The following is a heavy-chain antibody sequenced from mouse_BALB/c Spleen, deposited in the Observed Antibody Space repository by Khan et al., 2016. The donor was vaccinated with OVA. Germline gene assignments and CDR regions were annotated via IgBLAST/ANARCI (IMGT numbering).Heavy chain of an antibody. D-gene: IGHD4-1*01. CDR1: GFTFSSYS. Sequence: EVELVESEGDLVKPGGSLKLSCAASGFTFSSYSMSWVRQIPDKRLEWVATMSSGGDYTYYPDSVKGRFTISRDNAKNTLYLQMSSLKSEDTAMYYCASHLTGSFAYWGQGTLVTVSA. J-gene: IGHJ3*01. CDR2: MSSGGDYT. V-gene: IGHV5-6*01. CDR3: ASHLTGSFAY.